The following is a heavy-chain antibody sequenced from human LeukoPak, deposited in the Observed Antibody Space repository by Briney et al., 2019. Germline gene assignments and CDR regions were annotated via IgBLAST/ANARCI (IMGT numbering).Heavy chain of an antibody. CDR3: ARINVA. J-gene: IGHJ5*02. Sequence: GGSLGLSCAISGFTFGSYWMHWVRQAPGKGLVWVSRISSDGSSTTYADSVKGRFTISRDNAKNTLYLQMDSLRAEDTAVYYCARINVAWGQGTLVTVSS. D-gene: IGHD3-16*01. CDR1: GFTFGSYW. CDR2: ISSDGSST. V-gene: IGHV3-74*01.